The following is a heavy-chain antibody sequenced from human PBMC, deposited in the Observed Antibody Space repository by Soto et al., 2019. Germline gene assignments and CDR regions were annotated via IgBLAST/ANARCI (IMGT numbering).Heavy chain of an antibody. D-gene: IGHD6-6*01. CDR1: GYSFTTYW. CDR3: ARHRKDPMAARQGNYFYMYV. Sequence: GESLKISCEASGYSFTTYWIGWVRQMPGKGLEWMGAIYSGDFDTRYSPSFQGQVTISADRSISTAYLQWSSLKASDTAMYYCARHRKDPMAARQGNYFYMYVWSKGTTVTGSS. V-gene: IGHV5-51*01. CDR2: IYSGDFDT. J-gene: IGHJ6*03.